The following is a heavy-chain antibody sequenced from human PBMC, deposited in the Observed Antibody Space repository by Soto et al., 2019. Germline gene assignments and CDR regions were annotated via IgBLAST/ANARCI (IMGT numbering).Heavy chain of an antibody. D-gene: IGHD4-17*01. CDR2: INSDGSSI. CDR3: ARDQGDYGVNPGGSNY. CDR1: GFTFSRYW. Sequence: PGGSLRLSCAASGFTFSRYWMHWVRQAPGKGLVWVSRINSDGSSITYADSVKGRFTISRDNARNTLYLQMNSLRAEDTAVYYCARDQGDYGVNPGGSNYWGQGTLVTVSS. V-gene: IGHV3-74*03. J-gene: IGHJ4*02.